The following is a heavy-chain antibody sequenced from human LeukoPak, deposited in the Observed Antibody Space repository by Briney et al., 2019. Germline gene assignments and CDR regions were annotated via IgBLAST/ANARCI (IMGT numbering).Heavy chain of an antibody. J-gene: IGHJ3*02. CDR2: IYDSGST. CDR3: ARNLRTFSGAYHGAFDI. V-gene: IGHV4-59*01. Sequence: PSETLSLTCTVYGDSMSSYYWSWIRQPPGKGLEWIGYIYDSGSTNYNPSLKSRVIISVDTSKKQFALILTSVTAADTAVYYCARNLRTFSGAYHGAFDIWGQGTMVTVSS. D-gene: IGHD5-12*01. CDR1: GDSMSSYY.